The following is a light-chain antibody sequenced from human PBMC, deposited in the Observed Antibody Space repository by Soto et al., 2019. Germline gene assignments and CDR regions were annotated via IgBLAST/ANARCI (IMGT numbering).Light chain of an antibody. V-gene: IGKV3-20*01. Sequence: EIVLTQSPGTLSLSPGERATLSCRASQSVSSNNLAWYQQRPGQAPRLLIYGASTRATGIPDRFSGSGSGATFPHTITRLEHEDFAVYYCQQYGSSPRTFGQGTKVEIK. J-gene: IGKJ1*01. CDR2: GAS. CDR3: QQYGSSPRT. CDR1: QSVSSNN.